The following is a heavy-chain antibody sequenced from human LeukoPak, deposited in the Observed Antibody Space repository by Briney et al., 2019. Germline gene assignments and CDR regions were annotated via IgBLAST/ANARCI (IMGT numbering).Heavy chain of an antibody. CDR2: INPNSGGT. D-gene: IGHD2-2*01. Sequence: ASVKVSCKASGYTFTGYYMHWVRQAPGQGLGWMGWINPNSGGTNYAQKFQGRVTMTRDTSISTAYMELSRLRSDDTAVYYCARGAYIVVVPAARFDPWGQGTLVTVSS. CDR1: GYTFTGYY. CDR3: ARGAYIVVVPAARFDP. V-gene: IGHV1-2*02. J-gene: IGHJ5*02.